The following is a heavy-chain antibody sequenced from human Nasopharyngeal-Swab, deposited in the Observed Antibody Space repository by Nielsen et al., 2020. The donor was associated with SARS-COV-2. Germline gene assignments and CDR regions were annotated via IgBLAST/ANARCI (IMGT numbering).Heavy chain of an antibody. Sequence: SDTLSLTFAVYGWSFTGYYCSWIRQPPGKGLEWIGEINHIGSTNYNPSLKSRVTISVDTSKNQFSLKLSSVTAADTAVYYCARGGGVGATPAPNAFDYWGQGTLVTVSS. D-gene: IGHD1-26*01. CDR3: ARGGGVGATPAPNAFDY. CDR1: GWSFTGYY. CDR2: INHIGST. J-gene: IGHJ4*02. V-gene: IGHV4-34*01.